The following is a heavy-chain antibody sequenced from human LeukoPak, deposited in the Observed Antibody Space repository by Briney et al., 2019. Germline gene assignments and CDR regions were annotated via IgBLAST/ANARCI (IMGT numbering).Heavy chain of an antibody. V-gene: IGHV4-59*08. CDR2: IYYSGST. Sequence: SETLSLTCTVSGGSISSYYWSWIRQPPGKGLEWIGYIYYSGSTNYNSSLKSRVTISVDTSKNQFSLKLSSVTAADTAVYYCAGTGYSSSPIDYWGQGTLVTVSS. CDR1: GGSISSYY. D-gene: IGHD6-13*01. J-gene: IGHJ4*02. CDR3: AGTGYSSSPIDY.